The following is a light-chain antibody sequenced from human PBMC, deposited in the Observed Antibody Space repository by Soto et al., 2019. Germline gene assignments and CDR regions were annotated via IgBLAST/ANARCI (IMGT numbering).Light chain of an antibody. CDR3: TSYVGNDIWV. J-gene: IGLJ3*02. CDR2: EVT. V-gene: IGLV2-8*01. CDR1: SSDVGAYKY. Sequence: QSVLTQPPSASGSPGLSVTISCTGTSSDVGAYKYVSWYQQYPGKAPKLMIYEVTKRPSGVPDRFSGSKSGNTASLTVSGLQAEDEADYYCTSYVGNDIWVFGGGTKVTVL.